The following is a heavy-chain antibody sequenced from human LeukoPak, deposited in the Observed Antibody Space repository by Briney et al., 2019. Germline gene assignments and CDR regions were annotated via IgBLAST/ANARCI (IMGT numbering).Heavy chain of an antibody. CDR2: IYYSGST. J-gene: IGHJ5*02. CDR3: AREVVEVSVGATGWFDP. CDR1: GGSISSSSYY. V-gene: IGHV4-39*07. Sequence: SETLSLTCTVSGGSISSSSYYWGWIRQPPGKGLEWIGCIYYSGSTYYNPSLKSRVTISVDTSKNQFSLKLSSVTAADTAVYYCAREVVEVSVGATGWFDPWGQGTLVIVSS. D-gene: IGHD1-26*01.